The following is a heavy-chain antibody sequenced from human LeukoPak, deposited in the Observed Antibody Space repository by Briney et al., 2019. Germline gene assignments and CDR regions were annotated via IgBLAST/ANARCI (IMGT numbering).Heavy chain of an antibody. V-gene: IGHV3-48*03. CDR2: ISSSGSII. J-gene: IGHJ3*02. Sequence: GGSLRLSCAASEFTFSRYEMNWVRQAPGKGLELVSYISSSGSIIYYADSVKGRFTISRDNAKNSLYLQMNSLRAEDTAVYYCAREYRAVAARYWAFDIWGQGTMVTVSS. CDR3: AREYRAVAARYWAFDI. CDR1: EFTFSRYE. D-gene: IGHD6-19*01.